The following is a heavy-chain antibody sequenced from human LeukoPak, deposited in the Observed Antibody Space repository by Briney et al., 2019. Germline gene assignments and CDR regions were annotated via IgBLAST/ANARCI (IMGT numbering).Heavy chain of an antibody. V-gene: IGHV4-39*01. CDR3: ARHWGGGSYFSHWFDP. Sequence: SETLSLTCTVSGSSISGSRYYWGWIRQPPGKGLEWIGSIYYSGSTYYNPSLKSRVTISVDTSKNQFSLKLSSVTAADTTVYYCARHWGGGSYFSHWFDPWGQGTLVTVSS. CDR1: GSSISGSRYY. J-gene: IGHJ5*02. D-gene: IGHD1-26*01. CDR2: IYYSGST.